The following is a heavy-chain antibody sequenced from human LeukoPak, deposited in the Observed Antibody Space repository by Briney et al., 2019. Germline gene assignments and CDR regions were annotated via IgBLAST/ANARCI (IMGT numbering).Heavy chain of an antibody. V-gene: IGHV4-39*07. CDR2: IYYSGNT. J-gene: IGHJ4*02. CDR1: GVSISSSNSY. Sequence: SETLSLTCTVSGVSISSSNSYWGWIRQPPGKGLEWIGSIYYSGNTYYNASLKSQVSISIDTSKNQFSLKLSSVTAADTAVYYCARAHAVVVVVAATRVFDYWGQGTLVTVSS. D-gene: IGHD2-15*01. CDR3: ARAHAVVVVVAATRVFDY.